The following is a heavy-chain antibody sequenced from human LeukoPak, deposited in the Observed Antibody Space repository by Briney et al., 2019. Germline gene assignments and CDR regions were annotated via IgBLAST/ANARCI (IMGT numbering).Heavy chain of an antibody. CDR1: GYTFTGYY. CDR3: AREQLVSYYFDY. J-gene: IGHJ4*02. Sequence: ASVKVSCKASGYTFTGYYMHWVRQAPGQGLEWMGWINPNSGGTNYAQKFQGRVTMTRDTSMSTAYMELSRLRSDDTAVYYCAREQLVSYYFDYWGQGTLVTVSS. D-gene: IGHD6-6*01. CDR2: INPNSGGT. V-gene: IGHV1-2*02.